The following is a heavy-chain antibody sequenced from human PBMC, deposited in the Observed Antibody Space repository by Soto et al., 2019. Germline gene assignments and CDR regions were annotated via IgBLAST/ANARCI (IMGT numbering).Heavy chain of an antibody. CDR1: GFTFSSYS. Sequence: GGSLRLSCAASGFTFSSYSMNWVRQAPGKGLEWVSSISSSSSYIYYADSVKGRFTISRDNAKNSLYLQMNSLRAEDTAVYYCARAGVVIKGANYYYMDVWGKGTTVTVSS. CDR3: ARAGVVIKGANYYYMDV. J-gene: IGHJ6*03. CDR2: ISSSSSYI. D-gene: IGHD3-3*01. V-gene: IGHV3-21*01.